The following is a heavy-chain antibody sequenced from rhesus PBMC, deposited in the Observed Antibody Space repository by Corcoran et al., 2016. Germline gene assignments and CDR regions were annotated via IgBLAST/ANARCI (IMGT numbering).Heavy chain of an antibody. D-gene: IGHD3-3*01. Sequence: DVQLVESGGGLVKPGGSLRLSCVASGFTFSSYVMHWVRQAPGKGLEGVSVISKNGGTIYYPDAVKGRFTISRDNAKNSLFLQMNSLRAEDTAVYYCTRGTHFDYWGQGVLVTVSS. J-gene: IGHJ4*01. V-gene: IGHV3S26*01. CDR3: TRGTHFDY. CDR2: ISKNGGTI. CDR1: GFTFSSYV.